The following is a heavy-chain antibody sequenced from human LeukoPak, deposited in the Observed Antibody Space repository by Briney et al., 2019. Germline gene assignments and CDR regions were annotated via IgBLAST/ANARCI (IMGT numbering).Heavy chain of an antibody. CDR2: IYYSGST. CDR3: ARASIAARPRYYYYMDV. D-gene: IGHD6-6*01. CDR1: GGSISSSSYY. V-gene: IGHV4-39*07. Sequence: SETLSLTCTVSGGSISSSSYYWGWIRQPPGKGLEWIGSIYYSGSTYYNPSLKSRVTISVDTSKNQFSLKLSSVTAADTAVYYCARASIAARPRYYYYMDVWGKGTTVTVSS. J-gene: IGHJ6*03.